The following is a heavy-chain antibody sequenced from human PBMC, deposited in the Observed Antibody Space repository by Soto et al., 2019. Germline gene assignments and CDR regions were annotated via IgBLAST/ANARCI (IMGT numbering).Heavy chain of an antibody. CDR3: ASNLPSGWGDCSSTSCYSDAFDI. D-gene: IGHD2-2*01. J-gene: IGHJ3*02. CDR2: INAGNGNT. CDR1: GYTFTSYA. Sequence: ASVKVSCKASGYTFTSYAMHWVRQAPGQRLEWMGWINAGNGNTKYSQKFQGRVTITRDTSASTAYMELSSLRSEDTAVYCCASNLPSGWGDCSSTSCYSDAFDIWGQGTMVTVSS. V-gene: IGHV1-3*01.